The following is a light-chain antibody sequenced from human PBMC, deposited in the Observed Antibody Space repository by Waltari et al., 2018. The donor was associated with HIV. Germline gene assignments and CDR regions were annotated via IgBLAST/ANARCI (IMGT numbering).Light chain of an antibody. CDR3: AAWDDTLYGWV. V-gene: IGLV1-47*01. CDR2: RDN. CDR1: SATVGNT. Sequence: QSVLIQPPSASGTPGQRVTISCSGSSATVGNTVYWYQQLPGTAPKVLIYRDNQRPSGVPDRFSGSRSGTSASLDVSGLRSEDEATYFCAAWDDTLYGWVFGGGTKLTVL. J-gene: IGLJ3*02.